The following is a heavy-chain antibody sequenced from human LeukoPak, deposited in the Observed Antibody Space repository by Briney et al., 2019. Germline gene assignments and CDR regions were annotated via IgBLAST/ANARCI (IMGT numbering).Heavy chain of an antibody. V-gene: IGHV4-34*01. J-gene: IGHJ4*02. Sequence: ETLSLTYAVYGGSFSGYYWSWIRQPPGKGLEWIGEINHSGSTNYNPSLKSRVTISVDTSKNQFSLKLSSVTAADTAVYYCARGADYGDAGYWGQGTLVTVSS. CDR1: GGSFSGYY. CDR2: INHSGST. CDR3: ARGADYGDAGY. D-gene: IGHD4-17*01.